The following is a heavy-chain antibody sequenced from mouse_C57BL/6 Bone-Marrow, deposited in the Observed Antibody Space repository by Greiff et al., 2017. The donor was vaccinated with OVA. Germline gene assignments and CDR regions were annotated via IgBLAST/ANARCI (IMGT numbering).Heavy chain of an antibody. CDR3: ARHRGRWLPLDY. V-gene: IGHV5-6*01. CDR2: ISSGGSYT. CDR1: GFTFSSYG. Sequence: EVQLQESGGDLVKPGGSLKLSCAASGFTFSSYGMSWVRQTPDKRLEWVATISSGGSYTYYPDSVTGRFTISRDNAKNTLYLQMSSLKSEDTAMYYCARHRGRWLPLDYWGQGTTLTVSS. D-gene: IGHD2-3*01. J-gene: IGHJ2*01.